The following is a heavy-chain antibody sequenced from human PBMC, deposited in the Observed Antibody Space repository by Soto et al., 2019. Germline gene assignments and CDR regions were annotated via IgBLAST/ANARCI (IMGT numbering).Heavy chain of an antibody. CDR3: ARDPANIVVVPAALMDV. V-gene: IGHV3-30-3*01. Sequence: GGSLRLSCAASGFTFSSYSMHWVRPAPGKGLEWVAVISYDGSNKYYADSVKGRFTISRDNSKNTLYLQMNSLRAEDTAVYYCARDPANIVVVPAALMDVWGQGTTVTVSS. CDR1: GFTFSSYS. J-gene: IGHJ6*02. CDR2: ISYDGSNK. D-gene: IGHD2-2*01.